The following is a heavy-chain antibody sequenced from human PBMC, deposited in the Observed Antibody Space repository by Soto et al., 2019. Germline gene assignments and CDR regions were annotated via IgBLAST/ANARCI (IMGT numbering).Heavy chain of an antibody. CDR3: VRSSIEPRVFMYPFDY. D-gene: IGHD6-6*01. V-gene: IGHV4-30-2*01. CDR1: GGSINSGGYS. Sequence: SETLSLTCAVYGGSINSGGYSWTWIRQPPGKGLEWIGFIYHTGTTYYNPSLKSRVTISVDRSKNQFSLKLNSVTAADTAVYYCVRSSIEPRVFMYPFDYWGQGTLVTVSS. CDR2: IYHTGTT. J-gene: IGHJ4*02.